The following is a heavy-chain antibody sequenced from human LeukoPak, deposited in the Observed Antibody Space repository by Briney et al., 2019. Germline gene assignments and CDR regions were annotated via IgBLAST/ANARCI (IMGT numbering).Heavy chain of an antibody. Sequence: GGSLRLSCAAAGFTFSRYAMTWVRQAPGKGLEWVSATSGGGGRAYYADSVKGRFTISRDNPKNTLYLQMDSLRAEDTAIYYCAKVYEQIVVVTAIDYWSQGTLVIVSS. CDR2: TSGGGGRA. V-gene: IGHV3-23*01. J-gene: IGHJ4*02. CDR3: AKVYEQIVVVTAIDY. D-gene: IGHD2-21*02. CDR1: GFTFSRYA.